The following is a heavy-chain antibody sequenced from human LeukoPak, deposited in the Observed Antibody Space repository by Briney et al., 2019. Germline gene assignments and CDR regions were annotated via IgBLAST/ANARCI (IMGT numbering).Heavy chain of an antibody. Sequence: GGSLRLSCAASGFTFSNYAMNWVRQAPGKGLEWVSTISGSGGSTYYADSVKGRFTISRDNAKNSLYLQMNSLRAEDTAVYYCAELGITMIGGVWGKGTTVTISS. D-gene: IGHD3-10*02. V-gene: IGHV3-23*01. J-gene: IGHJ6*04. CDR2: ISGSGGST. CDR1: GFTFSNYA. CDR3: AELGITMIGGV.